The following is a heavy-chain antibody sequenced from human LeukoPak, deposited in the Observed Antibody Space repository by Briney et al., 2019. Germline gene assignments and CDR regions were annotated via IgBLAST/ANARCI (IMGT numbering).Heavy chain of an antibody. V-gene: IGHV3-23*01. J-gene: IGHJ4*02. Sequence: GGSLRLSCAASGFTFSSYVMSWVRQAPGKGLEWVSAISGSGGSTYYADSVKGRFTISRDNSKNTLYLQMNSLRAEDTAVYYCAKDFDPTQMATIIFDYWGQGTLVTVSS. CDR3: AKDFDPTQMATIIFDY. CDR2: ISGSGGST. CDR1: GFTFSSYV. D-gene: IGHD5-24*01.